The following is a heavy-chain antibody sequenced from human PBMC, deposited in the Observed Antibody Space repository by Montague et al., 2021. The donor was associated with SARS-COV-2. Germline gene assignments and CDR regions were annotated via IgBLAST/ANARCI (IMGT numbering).Heavy chain of an antibody. CDR1: GGSISSSTYY. Sequence: SETLSLTCTLSGGSISSSTYYWGWIRQPPGAGLELIANIYYSGSTYYNPSLKSRVTISVDTSNSQFSLKLSSVTAADTAVYYCARNQGYHWNYPSYWFGPWGQGTLVTVSS. D-gene: IGHD1-7*01. V-gene: IGHV4-39*01. CDR2: IYYSGST. J-gene: IGHJ5*02. CDR3: ARNQGYHWNYPSYWFGP.